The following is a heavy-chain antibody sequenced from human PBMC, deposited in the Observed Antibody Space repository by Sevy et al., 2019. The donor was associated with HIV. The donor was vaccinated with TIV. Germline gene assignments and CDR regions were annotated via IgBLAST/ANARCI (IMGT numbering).Heavy chain of an antibody. V-gene: IGHV4-34*01. Sequence: SETLSLTCAVYGESFSGSYWSWIRQPPGKGLEWIGEIIYSGTTHYNPSLKSRVTISLDTSKNDFSLNLSSVTAAVTAVFYYVRGLSRGQHFDFWGQGTLVTVSS. CDR3: VRGLSRGQHFDF. J-gene: IGHJ4*02. CDR1: GESFSGSY. CDR2: IIYSGTT. D-gene: IGHD3-22*01.